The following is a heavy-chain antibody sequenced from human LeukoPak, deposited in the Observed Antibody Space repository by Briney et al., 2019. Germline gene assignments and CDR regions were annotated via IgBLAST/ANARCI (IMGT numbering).Heavy chain of an antibody. Sequence: GGSLRLSCAASGFTFDSYWMHWVRQVPGKGLVWVARSNSDGTSTTYADSVKGRFTISRDNAKNSLYLQMNSLRAEDTALYYCARESQAFPFDYWGQGTLVTVSS. CDR3: ARESQAFPFDY. CDR1: GFTFDSYW. V-gene: IGHV3-74*01. J-gene: IGHJ4*02. CDR2: SNSDGTST.